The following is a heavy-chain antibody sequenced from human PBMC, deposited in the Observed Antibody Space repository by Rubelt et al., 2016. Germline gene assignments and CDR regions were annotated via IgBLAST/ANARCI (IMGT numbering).Heavy chain of an antibody. V-gene: IGHV1-69*04. CDR1: GGTFSSYA. J-gene: IGHJ4*02. D-gene: IGHD5-24*01. CDR2: IIPILGTA. CDR3: ARYGYSDRWGFFDY. Sequence: QVQLVQSGAEVKKPGSSVKVSCKASGGTFSSYAISWVRQAPGQGLEWMGRIIPILGTANYAQKYPGRVTITVDKSTGTSYVELCRLRSRDTAVYYCARYGYSDRWGFFDYWGQGTLVTVSS.